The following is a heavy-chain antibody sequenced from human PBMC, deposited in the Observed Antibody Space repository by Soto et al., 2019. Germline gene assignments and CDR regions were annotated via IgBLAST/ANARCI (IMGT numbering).Heavy chain of an antibody. CDR2: IIPILGIA. D-gene: IGHD1-20*01. Sequence: SVKVSCKASGGTFSSYTISWVRQAPGQGLEWMGRIIPILGIANYAQKFQGRVTITADKSTSTAYMELSSLKASDTAMYYCARPAPYNWNDEGPFDYWGQGTLVTVS. J-gene: IGHJ4*02. V-gene: IGHV1-69*02. CDR1: GGTFSSYT. CDR3: ARPAPYNWNDEGPFDY.